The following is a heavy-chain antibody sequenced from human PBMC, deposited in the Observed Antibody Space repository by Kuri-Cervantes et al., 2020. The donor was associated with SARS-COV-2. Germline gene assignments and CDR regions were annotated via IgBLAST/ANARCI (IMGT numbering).Heavy chain of an antibody. V-gene: IGHV1-69*04. D-gene: IGHD4-11*01. CDR1: GYTFVSFG. Sequence: SVKVSCKASGYTFVSFGISWVRQAPGQGLEWMGRIIPILGTANYAQKFQGRVTITADKSTSTAYMELSSLRSEDTAVYYCARSYSNYVGYYYYYMDVWGKGTTVTVSS. CDR3: ARSYSNYVGYYYYYMDV. J-gene: IGHJ6*03. CDR2: IIPILGTA.